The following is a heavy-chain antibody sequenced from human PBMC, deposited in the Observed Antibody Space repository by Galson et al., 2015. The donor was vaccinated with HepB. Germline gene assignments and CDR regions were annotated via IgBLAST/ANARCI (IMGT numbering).Heavy chain of an antibody. J-gene: IGHJ5*02. V-gene: IGHV3-9*01. Sequence: SLRLSCAASGFTFDDYAMHWVRQAPGKGLEWVSGISWNSGSIGYADSVKGRFTISRDNAKNSLYLQMNSLRAEDTALYYGAKDMAAAGTEWFDPWGQGTLVTVSS. CDR3: AKDMAAAGTEWFDP. CDR1: GFTFDDYA. D-gene: IGHD6-13*01. CDR2: ISWNSGSI.